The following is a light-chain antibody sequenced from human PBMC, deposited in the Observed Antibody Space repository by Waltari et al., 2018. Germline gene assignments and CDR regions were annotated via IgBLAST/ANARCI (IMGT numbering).Light chain of an antibody. CDR1: QSLLHSNGYNY. Sequence: EIVLTQSPLSLPVNPGEPASISCRSSQSLLHSNGYNYLDWYLQKSGQSPQLLIYLGSSRASGVPDRFSGSGSGTEFTLKISRVEAGDVGVYFCMQALQTPTFGQGTKV. V-gene: IGKV2-28*01. J-gene: IGKJ1*01. CDR3: MQALQTPT. CDR2: LGS.